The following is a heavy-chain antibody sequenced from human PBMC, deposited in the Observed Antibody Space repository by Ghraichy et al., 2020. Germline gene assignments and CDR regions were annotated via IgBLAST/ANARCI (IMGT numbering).Heavy chain of an antibody. J-gene: IGHJ4*02. CDR2: IYYSGST. V-gene: IGHV4-61*01. D-gene: IGHD3-22*01. CDR1: GGSVSSGSYY. Sequence: SENLSLTCTVSGGSVSSGSYYWSWIRQPPGKGLEWIGYIYYSGSTNYNPSLKSRVTISVDTSKNQFSLKLSSVTAADTAVYYCARDLYYYDSSGSRDYFDYWGQGTLVTVSS. CDR3: ARDLYYYDSSGSRDYFDY.